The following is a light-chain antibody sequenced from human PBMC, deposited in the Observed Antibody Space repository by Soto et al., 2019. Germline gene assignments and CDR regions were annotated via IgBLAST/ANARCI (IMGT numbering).Light chain of an antibody. Sequence: DIQMTQSPSSVSASVGDTVTITCRASQVIGNWLAWYQQRPGKAPKLLMHAAYSLQSGVPSRFSGSGSGTDFTLTISHLQPEDFATDYCQQSNSFPRTFGRGTKVEI. J-gene: IGKJ1*01. CDR2: AAY. CDR1: QVIGNW. V-gene: IGKV1-12*01. CDR3: QQSNSFPRT.